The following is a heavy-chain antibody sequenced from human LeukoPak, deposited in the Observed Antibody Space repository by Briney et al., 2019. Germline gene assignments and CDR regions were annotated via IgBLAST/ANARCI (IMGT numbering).Heavy chain of an antibody. J-gene: IGHJ3*02. CDR1: GGSISSSSYY. CDR3: ARASDYYGSSGYYLDDAFDI. V-gene: IGHV4-39*07. CDR2: IYYSGST. Sequence: SETLSLTCTVSGGSISSSSYYWGWIRQPPGKGLEWIGSIYYSGSTYYNPSLMSRVTISVDTSKNQFSLKLSSVTAADTAVYYCARASDYYGSSGYYLDDAFDIWGQGTMVTVSS. D-gene: IGHD3-22*01.